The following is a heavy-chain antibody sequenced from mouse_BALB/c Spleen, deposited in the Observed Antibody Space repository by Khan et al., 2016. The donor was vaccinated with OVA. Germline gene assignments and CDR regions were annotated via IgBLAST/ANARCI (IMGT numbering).Heavy chain of an antibody. D-gene: IGHD2-10*01. V-gene: IGHV2-3*01. Sequence: QVQLKESGPGLVAPSQSLSITCTVSGFSFTNYGVSWVRQPPGKGLEWLGVIWGDGGTNFHLALISRLSTIKDDSRSQASSRPNSLQTDDTATYYCAKGGTYCGGYFDVWGAGTTVTVSS. CDR2: IWGDGGT. J-gene: IGHJ1*01. CDR1: GFSFTNYG. CDR3: AKGGTYCGGYFDV.